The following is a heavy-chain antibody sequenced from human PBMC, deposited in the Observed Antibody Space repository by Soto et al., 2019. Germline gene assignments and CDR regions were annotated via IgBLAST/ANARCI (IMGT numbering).Heavy chain of an antibody. D-gene: IGHD4-17*01. V-gene: IGHV4-4*07. CDR3: ARGRPMTTVTGPPLDY. J-gene: IGHJ4*02. Sequence: PSETLSLTCTVSGGSISSYYWSWIRQPAGKGLEWIGRIYTSGSTNYNPSLKSRVTMSVDTSKNQFSLKLSSVTAADTAVYYCARGRPMTTVTGPPLDYWGQGTLVTVSS. CDR1: GGSISSYY. CDR2: IYTSGST.